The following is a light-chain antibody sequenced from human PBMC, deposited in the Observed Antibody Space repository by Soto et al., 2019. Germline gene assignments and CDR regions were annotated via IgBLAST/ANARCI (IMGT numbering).Light chain of an antibody. CDR2: DAS. J-gene: IGKJ1*01. CDR1: QSVSSY. V-gene: IGKV3-11*01. Sequence: EIVLTQSPATLSLSPGEPATLSCRASQSVSSYLVWYQQKRGQAPRLLIYDASNRATGIPARFRGSGSGTDFTLTISSLEPEDFAVYYCQQRGTWPRTFGQGTKVEIK. CDR3: QQRGTWPRT.